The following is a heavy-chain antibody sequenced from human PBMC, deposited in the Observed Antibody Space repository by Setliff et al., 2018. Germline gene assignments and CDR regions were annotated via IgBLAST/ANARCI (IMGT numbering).Heavy chain of an antibody. V-gene: IGHV3-48*01. D-gene: IGHD2-2*02. CDR1: GFTFSSYG. Sequence: GGSLRLSCAASGFTFSSYGMNWVRQAPGKGLEWLSYISSSSTTIYYADSVKGRFTVSRDNAKNSLYLQMNSLRANDAAVYYCARSSAPIKRDYMDVWGKGTTVTVSS. J-gene: IGHJ6*03. CDR2: ISSSSTTI. CDR3: ARSSAPIKRDYMDV.